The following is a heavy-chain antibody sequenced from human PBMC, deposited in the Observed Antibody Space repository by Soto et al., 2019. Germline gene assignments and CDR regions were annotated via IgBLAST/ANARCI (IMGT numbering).Heavy chain of an antibody. CDR3: AKTDYGSGSYGAFDF. J-gene: IGHJ3*01. CDR1: GFTFSSYG. CDR2: ISYTGSSK. V-gene: IGHV3-30*18. Sequence: GGSLRLSCAASGFTFSSYGMHWVRQAPGKGLEEVAVISYTGSSKHYADSVKGRFTISRDNSKNTLYLQMNSLRAEDTAVYYCAKTDYGSGSYGAFDFWGQGTMVTVSS. D-gene: IGHD3-10*01.